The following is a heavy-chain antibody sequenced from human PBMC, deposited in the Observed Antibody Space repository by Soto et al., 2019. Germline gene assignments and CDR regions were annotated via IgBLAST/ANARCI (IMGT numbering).Heavy chain of an antibody. Sequence: QVQLVQSGAEVKKPGASVKVSCKASGYTFTSYGISWVRQAPGQGLEWMGWISAYNGNTNYAQKLQGRVTMTTDTSTSIAYMELGSLISDDTAVYYCARDRSCCSSTCCPDGYGYWVHGTLVTVFS. V-gene: IGHV1-18*01. D-gene: IGHD2-2*01. CDR3: ARDRSCCSSTCCPDGYGY. CDR2: ISAYNGNT. CDR1: GYTFTSYG. J-gene: IGHJ4*01.